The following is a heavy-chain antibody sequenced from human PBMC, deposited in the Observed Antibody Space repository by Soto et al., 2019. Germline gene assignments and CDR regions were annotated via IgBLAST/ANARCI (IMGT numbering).Heavy chain of an antibody. CDR2: INSDGSST. CDR1: GFTFSSYW. V-gene: IGHV3-74*01. Sequence: GGSLRLSCAASGFTFSSYWMHWVRQAPGKGLVWVSRINSDGSSTSYADSVKGRFTISRDNAKNTLYLQMNSLRAEDTAVYYCARDYGDYGDGEPGLQRGTVPLIIIPINECKPLQGLSWG. D-gene: IGHD4-17*01. CDR3: ARDYGDYGDGEPGLQRGTVPLIIIPINECKPLQGLS. J-gene: IGHJ5*01.